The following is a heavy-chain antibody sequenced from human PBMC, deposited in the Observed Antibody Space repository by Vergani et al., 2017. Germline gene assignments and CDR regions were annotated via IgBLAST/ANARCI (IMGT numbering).Heavy chain of an antibody. CDR1: GFTFSSYS. D-gene: IGHD6-13*01. V-gene: IGHV3-21*01. J-gene: IGHJ5*02. CDR3: ARDQIAAAVPNRFDP. CDR2: ISSSSSYI. Sequence: EVQLVESGGGPVKPGGSLRLSCAASGFTFSSYSMNWVRQAPGKGLEWVSSISSSSSYIYYADSVKGRFTISRDNAKNSLFLQMNSLRAEDTAVYYCARDQIAAAVPNRFDPWGQGTLVTVSS.